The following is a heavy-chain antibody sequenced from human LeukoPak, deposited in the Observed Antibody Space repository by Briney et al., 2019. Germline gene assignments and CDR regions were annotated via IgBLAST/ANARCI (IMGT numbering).Heavy chain of an antibody. CDR3: ARTLVHYGDFSAGFYFDQ. V-gene: IGHV4-4*02. CDR2: IYDTGMT. D-gene: IGHD4-17*01. CDR1: GFTFSNAW. Sequence: PGGSLRLPCAASGFTFSNAWMSWVRQAPGKGLEWIGYIYDTGMTFYSPSLKSRVTISEDASKNQIFLTLSSVTAADTGVYYCARTLVHYGDFSAGFYFDQWGQGALVTVSS. J-gene: IGHJ4*02.